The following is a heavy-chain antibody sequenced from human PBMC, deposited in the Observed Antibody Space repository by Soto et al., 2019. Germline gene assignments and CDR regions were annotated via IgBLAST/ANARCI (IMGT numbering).Heavy chain of an antibody. CDR3: AKDEYYDILTGYLNWFDP. V-gene: IGHV3-23*01. CDR1: GFTFYSYA. Sequence: GGSLRLSCAACGFTFYSYAMSWFRQAPGKGLEWVSAISGSGGSTYYADSVKGRFTISRDNSKNTLYLQMNSLRAEDTAVYYCAKDEYYDILTGYLNWFDPWGQGTLVTVSS. J-gene: IGHJ5*02. CDR2: ISGSGGST. D-gene: IGHD3-9*01.